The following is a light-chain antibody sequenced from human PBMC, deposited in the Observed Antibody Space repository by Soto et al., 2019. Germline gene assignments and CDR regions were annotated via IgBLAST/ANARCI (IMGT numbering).Light chain of an antibody. V-gene: IGKV3-20*01. CDR2: VAS. Sequence: EIVLTQSPGTLSLSPGERATLSCRASQSVSSSSLAWYQQKPGQAPRLLMYVASSRATGIPDRFSGSGSGTDFTFTISNLEPEDFAVYYCRYYGSSPSTLGQGTKLEIK. CDR1: QSVSSSS. J-gene: IGKJ2*01. CDR3: RYYGSSPST.